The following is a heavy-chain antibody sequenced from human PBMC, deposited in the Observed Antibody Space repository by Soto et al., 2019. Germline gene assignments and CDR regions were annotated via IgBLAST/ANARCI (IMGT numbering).Heavy chain of an antibody. J-gene: IGHJ4*02. D-gene: IGHD3-16*01. V-gene: IGHV4-4*02. CDR2: IHHDGST. CDR1: GCSISSTTW. CDR3: VSKGLGETYPFYY. Sequence: SETLSLTCAVSGCSISSTTWWSWFRQPPGKGLEWIGEIHHDGSTNYNPSLKSRVIISVDKSKNQFSLKVNSVTAADTAVYSWVSKGLGETYPFYYWGQVALVTVA.